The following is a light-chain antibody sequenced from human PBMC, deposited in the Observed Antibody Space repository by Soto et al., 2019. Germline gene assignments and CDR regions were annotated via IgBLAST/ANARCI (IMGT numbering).Light chain of an antibody. J-gene: IGLJ3*02. CDR2: DVI. CDR1: SGGVGAYNF. V-gene: IGLV2-14*03. Sequence: QSALTQPASVSGSLGQSITISCTGTSGGVGAYNFVSWFQHYPGKAAKIILYDVISRPAGVSNRFSGSKSGNTATLTISGLQAEDEANYYCSSFTTTDILVLGGGTQLTVL. CDR3: SSFTTTDILV.